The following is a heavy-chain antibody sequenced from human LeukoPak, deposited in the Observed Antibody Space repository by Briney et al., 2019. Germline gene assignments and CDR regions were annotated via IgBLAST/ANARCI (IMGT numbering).Heavy chain of an antibody. V-gene: IGHV1-8*03. J-gene: IGHJ3*01. CDR2: MNPNSGNT. D-gene: IGHD1-26*01. Sequence: ASVKVSCKASGYTFTSYDINWVRQATGQGLEWMGWMNPNSGNTGYAQKFQGRVTITRNTSISTAYMELSSLRAEDTALYYCARDSLKWEPKTHSFDFWGQGTMVTVSS. CDR3: ARDSLKWEPKTHSFDF. CDR1: GYTFTSYD.